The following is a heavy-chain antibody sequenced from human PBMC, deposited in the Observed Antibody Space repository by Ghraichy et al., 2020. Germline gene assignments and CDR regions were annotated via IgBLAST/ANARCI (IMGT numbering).Heavy chain of an antibody. V-gene: IGHV3-23*01. Sequence: GGSLRLSCAASGFTFSSYAMSWVRQAPGKGLEWVSAISGSGDSTYYADSVKGRFTISRDNSKNTLYLQMNSLRAEDTAVYYCAKSLWDGGCAFDYWGQGTLVTVSS. CDR3: AKSLWDGGCAFDY. CDR1: GFTFSSYA. J-gene: IGHJ4*02. CDR2: ISGSGDST. D-gene: IGHD2-15*01.